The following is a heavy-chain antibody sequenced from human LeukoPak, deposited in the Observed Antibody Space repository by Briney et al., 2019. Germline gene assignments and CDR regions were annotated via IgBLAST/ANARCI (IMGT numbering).Heavy chain of an antibody. CDR1: DFSLSTPGMG. CDR2: IYYNADK. V-gene: IGHV2-5*01. J-gene: IGHJ4*02. D-gene: IGHD3-9*01. CDR3: AHLVVTIDWRSYFDY. Sequence: SGPTLVNPTQPLTLTCTFSDFSLSTPGMGVGWIRQPPRKALEWLAFIYYNADKRYSPSLRSRLTITRDTSKNQVVLAMTNMDPVDTATYYCAHLVVTIDWRSYFDYWGQGALVTVSS.